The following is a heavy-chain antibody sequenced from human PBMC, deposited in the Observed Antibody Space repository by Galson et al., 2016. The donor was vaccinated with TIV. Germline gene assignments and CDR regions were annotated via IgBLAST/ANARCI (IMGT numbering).Heavy chain of an antibody. J-gene: IGHJ6*02. D-gene: IGHD2-21*01. Sequence: SLRLSCAASGFTVSGNYMTWVRQAPGKGLEWVSLIYNDGSATYADSVKGRFSISRDNLKNTVYLQMNSLRADDTAVYYCARDRRHCGNECYLFYYYGMDVWDQGTTVTVSS. CDR1: GFTVSGNY. CDR2: IYNDGSA. CDR3: ARDRRHCGNECYLFYYYGMDV. V-gene: IGHV3-53*05.